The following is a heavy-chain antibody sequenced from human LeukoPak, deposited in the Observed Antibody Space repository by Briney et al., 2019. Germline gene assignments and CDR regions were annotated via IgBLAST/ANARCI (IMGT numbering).Heavy chain of an antibody. CDR2: ISSSSSYT. V-gene: IGHV3-11*06. D-gene: IGHD6-13*01. J-gene: IGHJ4*02. CDR3: ARDVAAAGTLDY. CDR1: GFTFSNAW. Sequence: GGSLRLSCAASGFTFSNAWMSWIRQAPGKGLEWVSYISSSSSYTNYADSVKGRFTISRDNAKNSLYLQMNSLRAEDTAVYYCARDVAAAGTLDYWGQGTLVTVSS.